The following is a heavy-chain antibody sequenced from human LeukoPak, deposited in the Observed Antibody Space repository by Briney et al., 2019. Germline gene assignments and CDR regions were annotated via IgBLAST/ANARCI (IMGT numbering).Heavy chain of an antibody. V-gene: IGHV4-4*07. CDR1: GGSLSSYY. Sequence: PSETLSLTCTVSGGSLSSYYWSWIRQPAGKGLEWIGRIYTSGSTNYNPSLKSRVTMSVDTSKNQFSLKLSSVTAADTAVYYCARGRHGDGDHNFDYWGQGTLVTVSS. CDR3: ARGRHGDGDHNFDY. D-gene: IGHD4-17*01. J-gene: IGHJ4*02. CDR2: IYTSGST.